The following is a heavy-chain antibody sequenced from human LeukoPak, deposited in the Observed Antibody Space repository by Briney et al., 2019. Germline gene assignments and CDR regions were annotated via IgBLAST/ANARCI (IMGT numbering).Heavy chain of an antibody. CDR3: ARLGYSGSNKGAFDI. J-gene: IGHJ3*02. V-gene: IGHV1-18*01. CDR1: GYTFTSYG. CDR2: ISAYNGNT. D-gene: IGHD1-26*01. Sequence: ASVKVSCKASGYTFTSYGISWVRQAPGQGLEWMGWISAYNGNTNYARKLQGRVTMTTDTSTSTAYMELRSLRSDDTAVYYCARLGYSGSNKGAFDIWGQGTVVTVSS.